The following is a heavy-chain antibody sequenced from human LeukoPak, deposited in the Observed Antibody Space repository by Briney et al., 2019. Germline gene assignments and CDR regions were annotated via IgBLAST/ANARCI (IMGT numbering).Heavy chain of an antibody. D-gene: IGHD4-17*01. J-gene: IGHJ4*02. CDR1: GFTVGDYA. CDR3: TREYGDYKGDY. V-gene: IGHV3-49*04. CDR2: IRRKAYGGKT. Sequence: GGSLRLSCTGSGFTVGDYAVIWVRQAPGRGLEWVGFIRRKAYGGKTEYAASENGRFTISRDDSKSIAYQKMDSLKTEDTAVYYCTREYGDYKGDYWGQGTLVTVSS.